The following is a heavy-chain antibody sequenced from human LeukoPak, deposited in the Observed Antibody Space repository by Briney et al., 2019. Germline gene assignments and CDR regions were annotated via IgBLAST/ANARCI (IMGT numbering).Heavy chain of an antibody. CDR1: GFIFNNYA. J-gene: IGHJ4*02. V-gene: IGHV3-23*01. CDR3: AKADIVVVVAATCFDY. Sequence: PGGSLRLSCAVSGFIFNNYAISWVRQAPGKGLEWVSGISGSGSSIHYADSVKGRFAISRDNSKNTLYLQMNSLRAEDTVIYYCAKADIVVVVAATCFDYWGQGTLVTVSS. D-gene: IGHD2-15*01. CDR2: ISGSGSSI.